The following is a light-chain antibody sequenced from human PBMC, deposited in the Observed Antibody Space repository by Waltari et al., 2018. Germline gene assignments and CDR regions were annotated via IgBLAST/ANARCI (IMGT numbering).Light chain of an antibody. CDR2: ESS. Sequence: DIQMTQSPSTLSASVGDRVTITCRASQSISKWVAWYHQKQGKVPKVLIYESSSLESGVPSRFSGSGSGTEFPLTISSLQPDDFATYYCQQYNNWPPEMYTFGQGTKLEIK. CDR1: QSISKW. J-gene: IGKJ2*01. V-gene: IGKV1-5*03. CDR3: QQYNNWPPEMYT.